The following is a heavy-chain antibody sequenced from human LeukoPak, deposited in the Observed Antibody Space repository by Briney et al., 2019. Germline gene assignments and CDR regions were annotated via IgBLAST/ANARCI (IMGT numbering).Heavy chain of an antibody. CDR3: ASGYYYDSSGQN. D-gene: IGHD3-22*01. CDR1: GYTFIGYY. J-gene: IGHJ4*02. CDR2: INPNSGGT. Sequence: ASMKVSCKASGYTFIGYYIHWVRQAPGQGLEWMGWINPNSGGTNYAQKFQGRVTMTRDTSISAAYMELSRLRSEDTAVYYCASGYYYDSSGQNWGQGTLVTVSS. V-gene: IGHV1-2*02.